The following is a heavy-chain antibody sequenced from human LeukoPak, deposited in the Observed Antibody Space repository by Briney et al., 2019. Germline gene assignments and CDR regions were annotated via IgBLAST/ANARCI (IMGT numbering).Heavy chain of an antibody. V-gene: IGHV3-23*01. J-gene: IGHJ4*02. D-gene: IGHD3-3*01. CDR2: VSAGGGT. CDR1: GFILSSYD. Sequence: GGSLRLSCAASGFILSSYDMSWVRQAPGKGLEWVSTVSAGGGTYYTDSVKGRFTISRDNSKNTLHLQMNSLRAEDTAVYYCAKGSGITIFGVVTLGHWGQGTLVTVSS. CDR3: AKGSGITIFGVVTLGH.